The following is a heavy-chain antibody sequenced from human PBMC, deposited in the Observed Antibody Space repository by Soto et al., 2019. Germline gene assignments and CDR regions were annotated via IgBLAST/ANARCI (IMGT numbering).Heavy chain of an antibody. J-gene: IGHJ6*02. CDR1: GGTFSSYA. CDR2: IIPIFGTA. Sequence: SVKVSCKASGGTFSSYAISRVRQAPGQGPEWMGGIIPIFGTANYAQKFQGRVTITADESTSTAYMELSSLRSEDTAVYYCARDHCTNGVCLLTYGMDVWGQGTTVTVSS. CDR3: ARDHCTNGVCLLTYGMDV. V-gene: IGHV1-69*13. D-gene: IGHD2-8*01.